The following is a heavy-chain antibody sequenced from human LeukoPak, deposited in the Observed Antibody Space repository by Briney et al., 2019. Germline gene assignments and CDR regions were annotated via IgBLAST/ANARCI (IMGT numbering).Heavy chain of an antibody. CDR1: GGTFSSYA. CDR2: XXXXXXTA. D-gene: IGHD1-26*01. V-gene: IGHV1-69*13. CDR3: ARVPSYSGSYISPRYYFDY. Sequence: GASLKVSCKASGGTFSSYAISWVRQAPGQGLEWMGXXXXXXXTANYAQKFQGRVTITADESTSTAYMELSSMRSEDTAVYYCARVPSYSGSYISPRYYFDYWGQGTLVTVSS. J-gene: IGHJ4*02.